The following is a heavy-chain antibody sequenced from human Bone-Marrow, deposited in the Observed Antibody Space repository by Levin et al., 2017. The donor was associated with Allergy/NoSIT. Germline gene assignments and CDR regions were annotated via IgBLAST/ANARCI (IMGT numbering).Heavy chain of an antibody. D-gene: IGHD5-18*01. CDR1: GFTFDTYD. J-gene: IGHJ5*02. CDR2: ITSSGGNT. V-gene: IGHV3-23*01. CDR3: AIGTAMIA. Sequence: GGSLRLSCAASGFTFDTYDMTWVRQAPGKGLEWVSTITSSGGNTFYADSVKGRFTISRDNSKNTLYVQMKSLRVEDTAVYYCAIGTAMIAWGQGTLVTVSS.